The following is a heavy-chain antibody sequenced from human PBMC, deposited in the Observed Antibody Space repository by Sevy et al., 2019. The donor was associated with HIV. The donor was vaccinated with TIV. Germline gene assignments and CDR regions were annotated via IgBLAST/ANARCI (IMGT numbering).Heavy chain of an antibody. CDR1: GFTFSNAW. J-gene: IGHJ4*02. CDR2: IKSKTDGGTK. Sequence: GGSLRLSCAASGFTFSNAWMSWVRQAPGKGLEWVGRIKSKTDGGTKDYAAPVKGRFTISRDDSKNTLYLQMNSLKTEDTAVYYCTTDLVQYCSSTSCYPHYFDYWGQGTLVTVSS. V-gene: IGHV3-15*01. D-gene: IGHD2-2*01. CDR3: TTDLVQYCSSTSCYPHYFDY.